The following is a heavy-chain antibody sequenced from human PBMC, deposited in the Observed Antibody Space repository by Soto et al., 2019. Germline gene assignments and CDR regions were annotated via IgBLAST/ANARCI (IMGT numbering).Heavy chain of an antibody. Sequence: QLQLQESGSGLVKPSQTLSLTCAVSGGSISSGGYSWSWIRQPPGKGLEWIGYVYHSGNPYYNPSLKGRVNISLDRSKNQFSLELGSVTAADTAVYYCARLALVTRIFDYWGQGTLVTVSS. V-gene: IGHV4-30-2*01. CDR2: VYHSGNP. CDR1: GGSISSGGYS. CDR3: ARLALVTRIFDY. J-gene: IGHJ4*02. D-gene: IGHD2-21*02.